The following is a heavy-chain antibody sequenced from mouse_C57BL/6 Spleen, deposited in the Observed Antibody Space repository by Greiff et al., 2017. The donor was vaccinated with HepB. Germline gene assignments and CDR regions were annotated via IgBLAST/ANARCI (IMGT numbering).Heavy chain of an antibody. J-gene: IGHJ2*01. V-gene: IGHV5-9*01. Sequence: EVKLMESGGGLVKPGGSLKLSCAASGFTFSSYTMSWVRQTPEKRLEWVATISGGGGNTYYPDSVKGRFTISRDNAKNTLYLQMSSLRSEYTALYYCARQNLTGYYFDYWGQGTTLTVSS. CDR3: ARQNLTGYYFDY. D-gene: IGHD4-1*01. CDR1: GFTFSSYT. CDR2: ISGGGGNT.